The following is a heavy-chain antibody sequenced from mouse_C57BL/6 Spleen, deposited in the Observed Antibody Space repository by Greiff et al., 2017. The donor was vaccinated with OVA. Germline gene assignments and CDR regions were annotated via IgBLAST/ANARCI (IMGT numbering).Heavy chain of an antibody. CDR1: GYTFTSSW. V-gene: IGHV1-72*01. D-gene: IGHD2-1*01. J-gene: IGHJ2*01. CDR2: IDPNSGGT. Sequence: QVQLQQPGAELVKPGASVKLSCKASGYTFTSSWMHWVTQRPGRGLEWIGRIDPNSGGTKYNEKFKSKATLTVDKPSSTAYMQLSSLTSKDAAVYYCASEDGNFFDYWGQGTALTVSS. CDR3: ASEDGNFFDY.